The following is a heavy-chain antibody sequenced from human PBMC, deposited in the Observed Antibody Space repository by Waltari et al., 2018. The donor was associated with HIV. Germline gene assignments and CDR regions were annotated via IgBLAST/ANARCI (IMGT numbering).Heavy chain of an antibody. CDR3: ARAQENSGGLAFQL. CDR1: GYAIRSGFY. D-gene: IGHD2-15*01. Sequence: QVQLQESGPGLVRPSETLSLNCTVSGYAIRSGFYWAWLRRPRGKGLEWIGSLFHSGSTYYNPSLKSRVTMSIDGTKNRISLNLKSVTATDTALYYCARAQENSGGLAFQLWGLGTLVTVSS. V-gene: IGHV4-38-2*02. CDR2: LFHSGST. J-gene: IGHJ1*01.